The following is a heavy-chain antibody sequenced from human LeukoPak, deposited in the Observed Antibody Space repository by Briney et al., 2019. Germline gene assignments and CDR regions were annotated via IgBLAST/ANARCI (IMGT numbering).Heavy chain of an antibody. CDR1: GFTFDDYG. J-gene: IGHJ6*03. V-gene: IGHV3-20*04. CDR3: AREARSSEYYYDSSGYFHYYYYMDV. D-gene: IGHD3-22*01. Sequence: PGGSLRLSCAASGFTFDDYGMSWVRQAPGKGLEWVSGINWKGGSTGYADSVKGRFTISRDNAKNSLYLQMNSLRAEDTALYYCAREARSSEYYYDSSGYFHYYYYMDVWGKGTTVTVSS. CDR2: INWKGGST.